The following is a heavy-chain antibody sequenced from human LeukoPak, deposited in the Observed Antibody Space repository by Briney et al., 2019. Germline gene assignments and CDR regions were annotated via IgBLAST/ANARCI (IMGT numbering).Heavy chain of an antibody. CDR1: GYTFTGYY. J-gene: IGHJ6*03. D-gene: IGHD3-16*01. V-gene: IGHV1-2*02. CDR3: ARDRFPPAVAYYYMDV. CDR2: INPNSGGT. Sequence: ASVKVSCKASGYTFTGYYMHWVRQAPGQGLEWMGWINPNSGGTNYAQKFQGRVTMTRDTSISTAYMELSRLRSDDTAVYYCARDRFPPAVAYYYMDVWGKGTTVTVSS.